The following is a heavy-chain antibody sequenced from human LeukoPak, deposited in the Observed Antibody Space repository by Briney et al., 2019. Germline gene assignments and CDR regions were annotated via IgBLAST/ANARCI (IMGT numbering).Heavy chain of an antibody. Sequence: GGSLRLSCAASGFTFSSSAMRWVRQAPGKGLEWVSAISCDGSNTYYADSVKGRFTISRDNSKNTLYLQMNSLRAEDTAVYYWASDRDSSGWYEGFDYWGQGTLVTVSS. J-gene: IGHJ4*02. D-gene: IGHD6-19*01. V-gene: IGHV3-30-3*01. CDR2: ISCDGSNT. CDR1: GFTFSSSA. CDR3: ASDRDSSGWYEGFDY.